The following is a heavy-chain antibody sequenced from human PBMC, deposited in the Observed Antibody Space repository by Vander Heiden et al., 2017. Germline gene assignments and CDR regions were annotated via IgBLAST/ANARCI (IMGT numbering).Heavy chain of an antibody. CDR3: AKEGLWYGGNWFDP. J-gene: IGHJ5*01. Sequence: EVQLVESGGGLVQPGGSLRVSCEASGVNFRYDAMTWVRQAPGKGLEWVSTISGSGNDADYAGSVKGRFIISRDNSKNTLYLQMNSLRAGDTALYYCAKEGLWYGGNWFDPWGQGTLVTVSS. CDR1: GVNFRYDA. V-gene: IGHV3-23*04. CDR2: ISGSGNDA. D-gene: IGHD3-10*01.